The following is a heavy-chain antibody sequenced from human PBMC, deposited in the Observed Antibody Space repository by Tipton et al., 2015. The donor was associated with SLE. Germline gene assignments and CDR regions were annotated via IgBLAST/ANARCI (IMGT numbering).Heavy chain of an antibody. CDR2: ISSSSSYT. CDR1: GFTFSDYY. Sequence: SLRLSCAASGFTFSDYYMSWIRQAPGKGLEWVSYISSSSSYTNYADSVKGRFTISRDNAKNSLYLQMNSLRAEDTAVYYCARGQKREILPSFDYWGQGTLVTVSS. D-gene: IGHD3-10*01. V-gene: IGHV3-11*06. J-gene: IGHJ4*02. CDR3: ARGQKREILPSFDY.